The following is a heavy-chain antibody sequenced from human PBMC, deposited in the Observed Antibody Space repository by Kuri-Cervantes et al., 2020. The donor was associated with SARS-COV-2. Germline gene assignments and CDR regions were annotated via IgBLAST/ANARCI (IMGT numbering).Heavy chain of an antibody. CDR3: AKDRVGVQDF. CDR2: ISHDGKNK. D-gene: IGHD2-21*01. CDR1: GFNFSRAD. J-gene: IGHJ4*02. V-gene: IGHV3-30*18. Sequence: LTCAASGFNFSRADMHWVRQAPGKGLEWVAVISHDGKNKKCIASGKGRFTISRDNSQNTLYLHMKSLRSEDTAMYYCAKDRVGVQDFWGQGTLVTVSS.